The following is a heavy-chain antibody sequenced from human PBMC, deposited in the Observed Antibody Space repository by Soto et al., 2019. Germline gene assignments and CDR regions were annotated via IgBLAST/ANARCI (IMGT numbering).Heavy chain of an antibody. CDR1: GFTFNRYS. Sequence: GGSLRLSCAASGFTFNRYSMNWVLQAPWKGLECVSSISRNSGYIYYADSMKGRFTISRDNAKNSLYLQMNSLRAEDTAVYYCAKGSPYDSSGYYWENYFDYWGQGTLVTISS. D-gene: IGHD3-22*01. J-gene: IGHJ4*02. V-gene: IGHV3-21*04. CDR3: AKGSPYDSSGYYWENYFDY. CDR2: ISRNSGYI.